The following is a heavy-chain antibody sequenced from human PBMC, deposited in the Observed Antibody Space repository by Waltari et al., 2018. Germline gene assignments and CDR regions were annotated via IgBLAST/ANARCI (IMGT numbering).Heavy chain of an antibody. Sequence: EVHLLESGGGLVQPGGSLRLSCAASGFTFSNYAMTWVRQAPGKGVGGVSGICGNGGSTYYAEPVKGPFPISREKSENTLYLQMNSLRAEDTAVYYCAKDFRGWYFDYWGQGTLVTVSS. CDR1: GFTFSNYA. CDR2: ICGNGGST. J-gene: IGHJ4*02. CDR3: AKDFRGWYFDY. D-gene: IGHD6-19*01. V-gene: IGHV3-23*01.